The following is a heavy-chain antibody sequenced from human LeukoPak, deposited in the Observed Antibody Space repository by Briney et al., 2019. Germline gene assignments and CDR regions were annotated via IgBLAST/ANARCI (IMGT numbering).Heavy chain of an antibody. D-gene: IGHD3-3*01. CDR2: ISWNSGFI. CDR1: GFTFDDYA. J-gene: IGHJ5*02. CDR3: ARDLSPILRFLEWLPNWFDP. V-gene: IGHV3-9*01. Sequence: GGSLRLSCAASGFTFDDYAMHWVRQAPGKGLEWVSGISWNSGFIGYADSVKGRFTISRDNAKNSLYLQMNSLRAEDTAVYYCARDLSPILRFLEWLPNWFDPWGQGTLVTVSS.